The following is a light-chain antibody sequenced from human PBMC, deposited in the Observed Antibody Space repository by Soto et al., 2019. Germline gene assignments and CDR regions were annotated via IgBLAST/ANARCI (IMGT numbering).Light chain of an antibody. J-gene: IGKJ4*01. Sequence: EIVLTQSPGTLSLSPGERATLSCRASQSVGGSYLAWYQQKPGQAPRLLIYAASSRATGIPDRFTGSGSGTGFTLTISRLEAEDFAVYFCQQYGAYGISPLTFGGGTKVEVK. V-gene: IGKV3-20*01. CDR1: QSVGGSY. CDR2: AAS. CDR3: QQYGAYGISPLT.